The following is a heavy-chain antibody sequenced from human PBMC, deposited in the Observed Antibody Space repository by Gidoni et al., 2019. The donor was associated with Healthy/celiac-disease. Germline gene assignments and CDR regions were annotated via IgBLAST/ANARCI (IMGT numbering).Heavy chain of an antibody. J-gene: IGHJ6*03. Sequence: QVQLVQSGAEVQKPGSPVKVSCKSSGGTFSSYAISWVRQSPGQGLEWRGGIIPIFGTATYAQTCPGRVTITADESTSTANMELSSLRSEDTAVYYCARGVGYCSSTSCPTSYYYMDVWGKGTTVTVSS. D-gene: IGHD2-2*01. CDR2: IIPIFGTA. V-gene: IGHV1-69*01. CDR3: ARGVGYCSSTSCPTSYYYMDV. CDR1: GGTFSSYA.